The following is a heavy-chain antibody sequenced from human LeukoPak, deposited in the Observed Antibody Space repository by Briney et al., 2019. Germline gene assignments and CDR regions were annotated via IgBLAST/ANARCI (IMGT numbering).Heavy chain of an antibody. CDR2: INPNSGGT. CDR3: ARESGITMVRGVENWFDP. D-gene: IGHD3-10*01. J-gene: IGHJ5*02. CDR1: GYTFTGYY. Sequence: GASVKVSCKASGYTFTGYYMHWVRQAPGQGLEWMGWINPNSGGTNYAQKFQGRVTMTRDTSISTAYMELSSLRSEDTAVYYCARESGITMVRGVENWFDPWGQGTLVTVSS. V-gene: IGHV1-2*02.